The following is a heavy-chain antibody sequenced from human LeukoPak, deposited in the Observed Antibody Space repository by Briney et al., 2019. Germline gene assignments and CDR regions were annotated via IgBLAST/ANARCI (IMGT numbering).Heavy chain of an antibody. V-gene: IGHV4-4*02. J-gene: IGHJ6*02. CDR3: ARCRGYDPSGMDV. D-gene: IGHD5-12*01. Sequence: SGTLSLICAVSGGSISSSNWWSWVRQPPGKGLEWIGEIYHSGSTNYNPSLKSRVTISVDKSKNQFSLKLSSVTAADTAVYYCARCRGYDPSGMDVWGQGTTVTVSS. CDR2: IYHSGST. CDR1: GGSISSSNW.